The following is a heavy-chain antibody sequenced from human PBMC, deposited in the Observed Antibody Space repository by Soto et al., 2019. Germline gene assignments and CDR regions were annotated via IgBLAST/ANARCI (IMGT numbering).Heavy chain of an antibody. Sequence: GGSLRLSCASSGFTFSSHGMHWVRQAPGKGLEWVAVIWYDGSKKYYADSVKGRFTISRDNSKNTLYLQMDGLRAEDTAVYYCARFTAYSSGEGLDYWGQGTLVTVSS. CDR1: GFTFSSHG. V-gene: IGHV3-33*01. CDR3: ARFTAYSSGEGLDY. D-gene: IGHD2-15*01. J-gene: IGHJ4*02. CDR2: IWYDGSKK.